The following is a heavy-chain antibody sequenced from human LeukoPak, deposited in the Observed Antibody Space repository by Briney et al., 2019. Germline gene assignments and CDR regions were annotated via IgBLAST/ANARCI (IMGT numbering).Heavy chain of an antibody. CDR2: ISYDGSNE. CDR3: ARDGSEYSSSWYVDY. J-gene: IGHJ4*02. D-gene: IGHD6-13*01. Sequence: GRSLRLSCTASRFTFSSYAMHWVRQAPGKGLEWVAVISYDGSNEYYTDPVKGRFTISRDNFKNTLYLQMNSLRGEDTAVYYCARDGSEYSSSWYVDYWGQGTLVTVSS. CDR1: RFTFSSYA. V-gene: IGHV3-30-3*01.